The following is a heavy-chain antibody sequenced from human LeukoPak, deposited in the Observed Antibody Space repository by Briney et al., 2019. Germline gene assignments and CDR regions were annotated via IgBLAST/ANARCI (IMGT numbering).Heavy chain of an antibody. J-gene: IGHJ5*02. CDR3: ARGRGEGRGISMVRGVRAPSYNWFDP. V-gene: IGHV4-38-2*02. CDR1: GYSISSGYY. Sequence: SETLSFTCSVSGYSISSGYYWGWVRQPPGKGLEWIGSIYHSGSSYYNLSLKSRVTISVDTYKNQFSMKLSSVTAADTAVYYCARGRGEGRGISMVRGVRAPSYNWFDPWGHGTLVTVSS. D-gene: IGHD3-10*01. CDR2: IYHSGSS.